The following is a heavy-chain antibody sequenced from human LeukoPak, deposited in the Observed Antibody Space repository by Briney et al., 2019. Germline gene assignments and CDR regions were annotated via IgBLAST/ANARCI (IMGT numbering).Heavy chain of an antibody. D-gene: IGHD2-21*01. J-gene: IGHJ6*02. V-gene: IGHV4-31*03. CDR1: GGSISSGGYY. Sequence: PSETLSLTCTVSGGSISSGGYYWSWIRQHPGKGLEWIGYIYYSGSTYYNPSLKSRVTISVDTSKNQFSLKLSSVTAADTAVYYCARVRQTRSFRGGDYYGMDVWGQGTTVTVSS. CDR2: IYYSGST. CDR3: ARVRQTRSFRGGDYYGMDV.